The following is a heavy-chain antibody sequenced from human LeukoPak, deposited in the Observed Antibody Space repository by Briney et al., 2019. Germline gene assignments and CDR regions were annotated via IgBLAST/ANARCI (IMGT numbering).Heavy chain of an antibody. V-gene: IGHV4-59*11. CDR3: ARSLMYYDIWAGYSPQNLDY. CDR2: IHYSGNT. D-gene: IGHD3-9*01. Sequence: SETLSLTCTVSGGSISSHYWRWVRQPPGKGLEWIGFIHYSGNTNYNPSLKSRVIISIDTSKNQFSLKLSSVTASDTAVYYCARSLMYYDIWAGYSPQNLDYWGQGTLVTVSS. CDR1: GGSISSHY. J-gene: IGHJ4*02.